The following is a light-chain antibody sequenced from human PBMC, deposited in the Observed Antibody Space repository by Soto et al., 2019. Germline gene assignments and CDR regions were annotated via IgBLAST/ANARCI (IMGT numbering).Light chain of an antibody. CDR2: EVD. V-gene: IGLV2-8*01. Sequence: QSALTQPPSASGSPGQSVTVSCTGTSTDVGGYNSVSWYQQHPGKAPKLIIYEVDKRPSGVPDRFSGSKSGNTASLTVFGLQDDDEADYLFSSYARSDILLFGGGTKLTVL. CDR1: STDVGGYNS. CDR3: SSYARSDILL. J-gene: IGLJ2*01.